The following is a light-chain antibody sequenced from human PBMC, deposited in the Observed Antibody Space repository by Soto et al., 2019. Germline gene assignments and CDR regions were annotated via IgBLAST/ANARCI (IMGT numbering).Light chain of an antibody. CDR2: EAS. J-gene: IGKJ5*01. Sequence: DIQFTQSPSLLSSCVLDGFTITCRASHDISTYLAWYQQKPGKAPKLMIYEASTLQSGVPSRFSGSGSGTEFTLTISGLLPEDFATYHCQQLNTLPFTFGQGTRLEIK. CDR1: HDISTY. V-gene: IGKV1-9*01. CDR3: QQLNTLPFT.